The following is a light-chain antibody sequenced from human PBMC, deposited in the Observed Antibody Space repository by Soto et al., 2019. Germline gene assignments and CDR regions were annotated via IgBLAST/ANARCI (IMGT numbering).Light chain of an antibody. V-gene: IGLV2-14*01. CDR2: DVS. CDR1: SSDVGGYNY. J-gene: IGLJ1*01. Sequence: QSVLAQPASVSGSPGQSITISCTGTSSDVGGYNYVSWYQQHPGKAPKFRIYDVSNRPSGVSNRFSGPKSGNTASLTISGLQAEDEADYYCSSYTTSNTRQIVFGTGTKVTVL. CDR3: SSYTTSNTRQIV.